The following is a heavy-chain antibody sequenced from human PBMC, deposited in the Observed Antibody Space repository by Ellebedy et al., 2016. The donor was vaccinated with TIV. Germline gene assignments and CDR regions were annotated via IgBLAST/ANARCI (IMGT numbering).Heavy chain of an antibody. CDR2: IYYSGST. V-gene: IGHV4-61*01. D-gene: IGHD3-22*01. J-gene: IGHJ5*02. Sequence: MPSETLSLTCTVSGDSVSSGTYYRSWVRQPPGKGLEWIGYIYYSGSTNYNPSLKSRVTISVDTSKNQFSLNLRSVTAADTAVYYCARDSYNYDSSGYYHNWFDPWGQGTLVTVSS. CDR1: GDSVSSGTYY. CDR3: ARDSYNYDSSGYYHNWFDP.